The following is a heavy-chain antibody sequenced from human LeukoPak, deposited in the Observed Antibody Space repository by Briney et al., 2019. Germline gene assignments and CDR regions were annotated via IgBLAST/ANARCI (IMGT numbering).Heavy chain of an antibody. D-gene: IGHD2-2*01. CDR1: GYTFTSYD. Sequence: ASVKVSCKASGYTFTSYDINWVRQATGQGLEWMGWMNPNSGNTGYAQKFQGRVTITRNTSISTAYMELSSLRSEDTAVYYCARGVLGNGSTENWFDPWGQGTLVTVSS. CDR3: ARGVLGNGSTENWFDP. V-gene: IGHV1-8*03. J-gene: IGHJ5*02. CDR2: MNPNSGNT.